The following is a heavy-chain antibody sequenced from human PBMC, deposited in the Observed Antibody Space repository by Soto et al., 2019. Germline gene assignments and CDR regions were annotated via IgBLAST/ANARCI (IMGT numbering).Heavy chain of an antibody. D-gene: IGHD3-10*01. V-gene: IGHV3-23*01. CDR2: ISGSGGST. Sequence: EVQLLESGGGLVQPGGSLRLSCAASGFTFSSYAMSWVRQVPGKGLEWVSAISGSGGSTYYADSVKGRFTISRDNSKNTLYLQMNSLRAEDTAVYYCAKGRGAKRYYYYGMDVWGQGTTVTVSS. CDR1: GFTFSSYA. J-gene: IGHJ6*02. CDR3: AKGRGAKRYYYYGMDV.